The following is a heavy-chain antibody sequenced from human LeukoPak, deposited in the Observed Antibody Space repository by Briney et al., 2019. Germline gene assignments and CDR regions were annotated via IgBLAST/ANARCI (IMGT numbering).Heavy chain of an antibody. J-gene: IGHJ4*02. CDR1: GLTFSDYY. Sequence: GGSLRLSRAASGLTFSDYYMSWIRQAPGKGLEWVSYISSSGTTIYYADSVKGRFTISRDNAKNSLYLQMNSLRAEDTAVYYCASDSSAYCLFDYWGQGTLVTVSS. D-gene: IGHD3-22*01. V-gene: IGHV3-11*01. CDR3: ASDSSAYCLFDY. CDR2: ISSSGTTI.